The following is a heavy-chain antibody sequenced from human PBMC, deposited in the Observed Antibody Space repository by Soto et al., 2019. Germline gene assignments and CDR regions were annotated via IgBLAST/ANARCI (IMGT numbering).Heavy chain of an antibody. Sequence: QVQLVESGGGVVQPGRSLRLSCAASGFTFSSYGMHWVRQAPGKGLEWVAVISYDGSNKYYADSVKGRFTISRDNSKNPRYLQMNSLRAEDTAVYYCAKVWYSSSPRPPFDYWGQGTLVTVSS. CDR3: AKVWYSSSPRPPFDY. V-gene: IGHV3-30*18. CDR2: ISYDGSNK. CDR1: GFTFSSYG. D-gene: IGHD6-13*01. J-gene: IGHJ4*02.